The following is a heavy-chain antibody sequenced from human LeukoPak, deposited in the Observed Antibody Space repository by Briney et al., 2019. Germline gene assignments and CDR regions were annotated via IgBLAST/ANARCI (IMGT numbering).Heavy chain of an antibody. Sequence: SVKVSCKASGGTFSSYAISWVRQAPGQGLEWMGRIIPILGIANYAQKFQGRVTITADKSTSTAYVELSSLRSEDTAVYYCARGYCSGGSCYNNWFDPWGQRTLVTVSS. J-gene: IGHJ5*02. D-gene: IGHD2-15*01. CDR3: ARGYCSGGSCYNNWFDP. CDR2: IIPILGIA. CDR1: GGTFSSYA. V-gene: IGHV1-69*04.